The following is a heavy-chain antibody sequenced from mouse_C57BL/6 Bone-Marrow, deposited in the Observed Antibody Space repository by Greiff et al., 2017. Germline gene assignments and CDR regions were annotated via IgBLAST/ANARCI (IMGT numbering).Heavy chain of an antibody. D-gene: IGHD1-1*01. CDR1: GFSLTSYA. CDR2: IWTGGGT. Sequence: VQLQQSGPGLVAPSQSLSITCTVSGFSLTSYAISWVRQPPGKGLEWLGVIWTGGGTNYNSALKSRLSISKDNSKSQVFLKMNSLQTDDTARYSCARTYYYGSSYGFAYWGQGTLVTVSA. CDR3: ARTYYYGSSYGFAY. V-gene: IGHV2-9-1*01. J-gene: IGHJ3*01.